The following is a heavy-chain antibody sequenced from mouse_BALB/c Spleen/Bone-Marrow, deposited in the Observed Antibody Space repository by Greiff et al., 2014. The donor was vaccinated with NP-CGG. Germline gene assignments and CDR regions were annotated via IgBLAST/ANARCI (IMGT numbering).Heavy chain of an antibody. V-gene: IGHV5-4*02. D-gene: IGHD1-1*01. J-gene: IGHJ2*01. Sequence: EVMLVESGGGLVKPGGSLKLSCAASGFTFSDCYMYWVRQTPEKRLEWVATISDGSSYTYYPDSVKGRFTISRDNAKNNLYLQMSSLKSEDTAIYYCAREGNYGYFDYWGQATTLTVSS. CDR2: ISDGSSYT. CDR3: AREGNYGYFDY. CDR1: GFTFSDCY.